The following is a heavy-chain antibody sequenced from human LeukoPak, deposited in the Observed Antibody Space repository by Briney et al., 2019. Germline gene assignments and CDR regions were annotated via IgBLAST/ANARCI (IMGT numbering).Heavy chain of an antibody. CDR3: ARGAVETYYYGSGSYYSSFDY. Sequence: SETLSLTCAVYGGSFSGYYWSLIRQPPGKGLEWIGEINHSGSTNYNPSLKSRVTISVDTSKNQFSLKLSSVTAADTAVYYCARGAVETYYYGSGSYYSSFDYWGQGTLVTVSS. CDR1: GGSFSGYY. CDR2: INHSGST. V-gene: IGHV4-34*01. J-gene: IGHJ4*02. D-gene: IGHD3-10*01.